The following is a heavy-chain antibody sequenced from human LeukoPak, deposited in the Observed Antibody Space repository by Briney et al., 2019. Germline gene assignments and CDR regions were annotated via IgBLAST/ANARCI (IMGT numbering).Heavy chain of an antibody. V-gene: IGHV4-59*01. Sequence: SETLSLTCTVSGGSITSYYLNWIRQPPGKGLEWIGYIYYSGSTKNNASLKSRVTISLDTSNNQCSLKLRSRTAADTAVYYCAMSYSSGPFDLWGQGTLVIASS. CDR1: GGSITSYY. D-gene: IGHD6-19*01. CDR3: AMSYSSGPFDL. CDR2: IYYSGST. J-gene: IGHJ4*02.